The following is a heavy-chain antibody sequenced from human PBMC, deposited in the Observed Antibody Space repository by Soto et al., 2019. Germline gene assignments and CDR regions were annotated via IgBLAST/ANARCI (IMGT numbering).Heavy chain of an antibody. V-gene: IGHV3-30*03. D-gene: IGHD3-22*01. CDR1: GFTFSSYG. CDR2: ISYDGSNN. CDR3: VRDSYYYDSSGYYTFDH. Sequence: GGSLRLSCADSGFTFSSYGMHWVRQAPGKGLEWVAHISYDGSNNNYVDSVKGRFTISRDNSKNTLYLQMNSLRAEDTAVYYCVRDSYYYDSSGYYTFDHWGQGTLVTVSS. J-gene: IGHJ4*02.